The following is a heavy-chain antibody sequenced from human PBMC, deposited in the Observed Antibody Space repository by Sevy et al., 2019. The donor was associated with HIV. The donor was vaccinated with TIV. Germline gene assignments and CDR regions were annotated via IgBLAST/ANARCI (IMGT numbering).Heavy chain of an antibody. V-gene: IGHV5-10-1*01. CDR2: IDPSDSYT. CDR3: ARRGRLVLSSYYYGMDV. D-gene: IGHD6-6*01. CDR1: GYSFTSYW. Sequence: GESLKISCKGSGYSFTSYWISWVRQMPGKGLEWMGRIDPSDSYTNYSPSFQGHVTISADKSISTAYLQWSSLKASDTAMYYCARRGRLVLSSYYYGMDVWGQGTTVTVSS. J-gene: IGHJ6*02.